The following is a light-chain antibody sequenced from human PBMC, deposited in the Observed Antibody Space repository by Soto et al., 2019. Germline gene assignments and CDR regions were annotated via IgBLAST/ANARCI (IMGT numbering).Light chain of an antibody. Sequence: DIHVTQSPSTLSASVGARVTITSRASQSIRSWLAWYQQKPGKAPKLXIYKSSSLESGLPSRFGGSGAGTACTRTISSLQPEDVETYSCQHYNTYTWTFGQGTQVDIK. J-gene: IGKJ1*01. CDR2: KSS. V-gene: IGKV1-5*03. CDR3: QHYNTYTWT. CDR1: QSIRSW.